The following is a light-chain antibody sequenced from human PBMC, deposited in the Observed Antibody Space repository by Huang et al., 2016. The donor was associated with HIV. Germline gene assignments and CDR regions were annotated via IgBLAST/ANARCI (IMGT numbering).Light chain of an antibody. V-gene: IGKV1-17*03. CDR3: LQHHAYPRT. J-gene: IGKJ1*01. Sequence: DIQLTQSPSALSASVGERVSITCRAIQGIANYLFWFQQRPGGAPKRLIYAASSLQSGVPSRFSGSVSGTKFTLTISGLQPEDFATYYCLQHHAYPRTFGQGTKVEV. CDR2: AAS. CDR1: QGIANY.